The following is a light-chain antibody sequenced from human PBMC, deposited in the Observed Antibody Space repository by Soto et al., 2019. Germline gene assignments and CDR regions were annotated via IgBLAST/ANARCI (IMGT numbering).Light chain of an antibody. CDR1: QSISDW. J-gene: IGKJ1*01. CDR2: KAS. V-gene: IGKV1-5*03. CDR3: LHYDSHWTFGHQYDSLWT. Sequence: DIQMTQSPSTLSASVGDRVTITCRASQSISDWLAWYQQKPGKAPNLLIYKASSLESGVPSRFSGSGSCTKFTITISNLQADDFATYYCLHYDSHWTFGHQYDSLWTFGQGTKVEI.